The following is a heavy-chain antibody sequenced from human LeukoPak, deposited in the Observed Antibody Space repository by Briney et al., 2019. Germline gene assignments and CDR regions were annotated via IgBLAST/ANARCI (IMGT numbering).Heavy chain of an antibody. Sequence: SETLSLTCAVYGGSFSGYYWSWIRQPPGKGLEWLGEINHSGSTNYNPSLKSRVTISVDTSKNQFSLKLSSVTAADTAVYYCARDLGITAAGYDAFDIWGQGTMVTVSS. CDR3: ARDLGITAAGYDAFDI. CDR2: INHSGST. D-gene: IGHD6-13*01. V-gene: IGHV4-34*01. CDR1: GGSFSGYY. J-gene: IGHJ3*02.